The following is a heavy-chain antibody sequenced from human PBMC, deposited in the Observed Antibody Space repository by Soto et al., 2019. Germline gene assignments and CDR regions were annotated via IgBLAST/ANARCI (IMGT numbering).Heavy chain of an antibody. J-gene: IGHJ6*02. Sequence: PSETLSLTCAAYGGSFIGYYWSWIRQPPGKGLEWIGEINHSGSTNYNPSLKSRVTISVDTSKNQFSLKLSSVTAADTAVHYCARCSRWYYYCGMDVWGQGTTVTVSS. D-gene: IGHD6-13*01. V-gene: IGHV4-34*01. CDR1: GGSFIGYY. CDR2: INHSGST. CDR3: ARCSRWYYYCGMDV.